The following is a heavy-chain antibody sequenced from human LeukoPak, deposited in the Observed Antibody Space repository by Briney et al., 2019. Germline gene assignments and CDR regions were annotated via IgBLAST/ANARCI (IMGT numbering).Heavy chain of an antibody. CDR2: IIPIFGTA. CDR1: GGTFSSYA. CDR3: ASMATQYYFDY. V-gene: IGHV1-69*13. D-gene: IGHD5-24*01. J-gene: IGHJ4*02. Sequence: RWASVKVSCKASGGTFSSYAISWVRQAPGQGLEWMGGIIPIFGTANYAQKFQGRVTITADESTSTAYMELSSLRSEDTAVYYCASMATQYYFDYWGQGTLVTVSS.